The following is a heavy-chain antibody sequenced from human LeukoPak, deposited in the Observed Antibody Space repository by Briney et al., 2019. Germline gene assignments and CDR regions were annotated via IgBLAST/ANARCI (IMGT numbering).Heavy chain of an antibody. Sequence: GASVKVSCKASGYTFTGYYMHWVRQAPGQGLEWMGWINPNSGGTNYAQKFQGRVTMTRGTSISTAYMELSRLRSDDTAVYYCARVATVTTYFRYYYYMDVWGKGTTVTVSS. D-gene: IGHD4-11*01. CDR3: ARVATVTTYFRYYYYMDV. V-gene: IGHV1-2*02. CDR2: INPNSGGT. CDR1: GYTFTGYY. J-gene: IGHJ6*03.